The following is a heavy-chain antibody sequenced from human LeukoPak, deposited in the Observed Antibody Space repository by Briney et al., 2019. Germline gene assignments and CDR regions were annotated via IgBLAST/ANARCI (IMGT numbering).Heavy chain of an antibody. D-gene: IGHD6-13*01. V-gene: IGHV3-74*01. J-gene: IGHJ4*02. Sequence: GGSLRLSCAASGFTFSSYWMNWVRQAPGKGLVWVSRIASDGSSTTYADSVKGRFTISRDNAKNTLYLQMNSLRAEDTAVYYCASPAPDGSSSWYVYWGQGTLVTVSS. CDR2: IASDGSST. CDR1: GFTFSSYW. CDR3: ASPAPDGSSSWYVY.